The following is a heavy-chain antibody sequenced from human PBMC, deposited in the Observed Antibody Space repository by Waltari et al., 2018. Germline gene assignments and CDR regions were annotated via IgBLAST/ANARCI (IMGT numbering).Heavy chain of an antibody. CDR2: INRKNGNK. V-gene: IGHV1-18*04. Sequence: QVQLVQSGNEVMKPGASVKVSCKASGYTFTSHSSTWVRQDPGQGPEWLGWINRKNGNKKFSQKFQGRGSLTTDTSTSTAYMYLRSLTSDDTAVYYCARDYCSGDGCSLDCWGQGTLVTVSS. CDR1: GYTFTSHS. D-gene: IGHD2-15*01. CDR3: ARDYCSGDGCSLDC. J-gene: IGHJ4*02.